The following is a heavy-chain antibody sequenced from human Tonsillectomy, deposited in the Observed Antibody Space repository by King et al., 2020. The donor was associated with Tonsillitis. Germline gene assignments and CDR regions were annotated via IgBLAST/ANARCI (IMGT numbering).Heavy chain of an antibody. CDR3: AKVLNRANWDAFDI. CDR1: GFTFDDYA. V-gene: IGHV3-9*01. Sequence: EVQLVESGGGLVQPGRSLRLSCAASGFTFDDYAMHWVRQAPGKGLEWVSGISWNSGSIGYADSVKGRFTISRDNAKNSLYLQMNSLRAEDTALYYCAKVLNRANWDAFDIWGQGTMVTVSS. CDR2: ISWNSGSI. J-gene: IGHJ3*02. D-gene: IGHD7-27*01.